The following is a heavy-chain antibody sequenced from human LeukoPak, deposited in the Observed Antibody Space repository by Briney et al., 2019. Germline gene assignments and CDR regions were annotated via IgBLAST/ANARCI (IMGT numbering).Heavy chain of an antibody. Sequence: GGSLRLSCAASGFTFSSYAMSWVRQAPGKGLEWVSSIIGSGGRTYYADSVKGRFTISRDNAKNTLYLQMNSLRAEDTAVYYCAKGPWIDLWVRFDYWGQGTLVTVSS. CDR2: IIGSGGRT. V-gene: IGHV3-23*01. CDR3: AKGPWIDLWVRFDY. D-gene: IGHD5-18*01. CDR1: GFTFSSYA. J-gene: IGHJ4*02.